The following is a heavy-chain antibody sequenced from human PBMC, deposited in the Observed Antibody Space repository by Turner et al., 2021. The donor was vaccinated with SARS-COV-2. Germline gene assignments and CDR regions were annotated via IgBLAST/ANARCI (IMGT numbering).Heavy chain of an antibody. CDR2: ISSSSSYI. D-gene: IGHD6-13*01. J-gene: IGHJ4*02. CDR1: GFTFSSYN. CDR3: ARDPEPGINPADY. Sequence: EVQLVESGGGLVKPGGSLRLSWPAAGFTFSSYNMNWVRQAPGKGLGWVSSISSSSSYISYADSVKGRFTISRDNAKNSLYLQMNSRRAEDTAVYYCARDPEPGINPADYWGQGTLVTVSS. V-gene: IGHV3-21*01.